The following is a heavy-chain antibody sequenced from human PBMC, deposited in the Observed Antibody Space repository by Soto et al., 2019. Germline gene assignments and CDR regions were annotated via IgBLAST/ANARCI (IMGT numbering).Heavy chain of an antibody. J-gene: IGHJ4*02. CDR3: ARENDYGDHDRPGDFDF. D-gene: IGHD4-17*01. CDR1: GFTFSSYG. Sequence: PGGSLRLSCAASGFTFSSYGMHWVRQAPGKGLEWVAVIRYDGSNKYYADSVKGRVTISRDKYKHTKNLKMKGLRAEDRAVYYWARENDYGDHDRPGDFDFWGQGTLVTVSS. CDR2: IRYDGSNK. V-gene: IGHV3-33*08.